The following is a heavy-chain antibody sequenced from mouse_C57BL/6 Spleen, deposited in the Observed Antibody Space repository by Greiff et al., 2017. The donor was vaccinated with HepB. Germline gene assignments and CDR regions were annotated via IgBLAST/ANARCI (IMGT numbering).Heavy chain of an antibody. Sequence: VQLQESGPELVKPGASVKISCKASGYAFSSSWMNWVKQRPGKGLEWIGRIYPGDGDTNYNGKFKGKATLTADKSSSTAYMQLSSLTSEDSAVYFCAREDYGDWGQGTTLTVSS. CDR2: IYPGDGDT. D-gene: IGHD1-1*02. CDR3: AREDYGD. CDR1: GYAFSSSW. J-gene: IGHJ2*01. V-gene: IGHV1-82*01.